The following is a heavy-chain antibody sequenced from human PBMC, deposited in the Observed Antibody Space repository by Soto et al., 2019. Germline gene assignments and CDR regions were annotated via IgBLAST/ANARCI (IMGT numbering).Heavy chain of an antibody. CDR3: ARYCSSISCYGLTRGGYYYYGMDV. V-gene: IGHV5-10-1*01. Sequence: GESLKISCKGSGYSFTSYWISWVRQMPGKGLEWMGRIDPSDSYTNYSPSFQGHVTISADKSISTAYLQWSSLKASDTAMYYCARYCSSISCYGLTRGGYYYYGMDVWGQGTTVTVSS. J-gene: IGHJ6*02. CDR1: GYSFTSYW. CDR2: IDPSDSYT. D-gene: IGHD2-2*01.